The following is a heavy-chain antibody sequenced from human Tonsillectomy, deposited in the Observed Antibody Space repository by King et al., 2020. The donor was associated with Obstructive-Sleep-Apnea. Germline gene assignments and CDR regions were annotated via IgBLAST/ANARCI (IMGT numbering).Heavy chain of an antibody. V-gene: IGHV3-30*04. CDR2: ISYDGSNK. CDR3: AGDTFTYYYDSSAADRGYFDY. J-gene: IGHJ4*02. D-gene: IGHD3-22*01. Sequence: VQLVESGGGVVQPGRSLRLSCAASGFTFSSYAMHWVRQAPGKGLEWVAVISYDGSNKYYADSVKGRFTISRDNSKNTLYLQMNSLRAEDTAVYYCAGDTFTYYYDSSAADRGYFDYWGQGTLVTVSS. CDR1: GFTFSSYA.